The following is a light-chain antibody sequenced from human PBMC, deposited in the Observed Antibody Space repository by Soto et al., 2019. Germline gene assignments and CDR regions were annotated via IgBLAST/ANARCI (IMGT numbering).Light chain of an antibody. CDR1: QNVNSN. Sequence: EIVMTQSPATLSVSPGERATLSCRASQNVNSNLAWYQQKPGQAPRLLIYGASSRATGIPDRFSGSGSGTDFTLTISRLEPEDFAVYYCQQYGSSPRTFGQGTKVE. CDR2: GAS. J-gene: IGKJ1*01. V-gene: IGKV3-20*01. CDR3: QQYGSSPRT.